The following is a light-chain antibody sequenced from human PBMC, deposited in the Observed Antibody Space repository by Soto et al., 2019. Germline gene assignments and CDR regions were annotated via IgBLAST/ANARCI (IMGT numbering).Light chain of an antibody. CDR3: SSYTNKDTQL. CDR2: DVT. J-gene: IGLJ3*02. V-gene: IGLV2-14*03. Sequence: QSALTQPASVSGSPGQSITISCTGTSSDVGGYDYVSWYQQHPGKAPKLIIYDVTVRPSGISRRFSGSKSDNTASLAVSGLQPEDEDDYYCSSYTNKDTQLFCGGTKVTVL. CDR1: SSDVGGYDY.